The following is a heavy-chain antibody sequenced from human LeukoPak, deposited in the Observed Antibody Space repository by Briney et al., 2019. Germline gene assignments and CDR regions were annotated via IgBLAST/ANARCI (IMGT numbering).Heavy chain of an antibody. D-gene: IGHD2-21*02. CDR3: ARDVAVAEDYFDY. V-gene: IGHV1-2*02. CDR2: INPNSGGT. CDR1: GYTFTGYY. J-gene: IGHJ4*02. Sequence: ASVKVSFKASGYTFTGYYMHWVRQAPGQGLEWMGWINPNSGGTNYAQKFQGRVTMTRDTSISTAYMELSRLRSDDTAVYYCARDVAVAEDYFDYWGQGTLVTVSS.